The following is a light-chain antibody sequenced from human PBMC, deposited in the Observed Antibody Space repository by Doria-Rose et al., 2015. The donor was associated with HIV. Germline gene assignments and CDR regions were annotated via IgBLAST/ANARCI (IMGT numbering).Light chain of an antibody. CDR1: QSLLYTSKNY. CDR2: WAS. CDR3: QQYYDTPS. Sequence: DIRVTQSPESLGMSLGERATLNCKSNQSLLYTSKNYLAWHQQKPGQPPKLLIYWASTRQSGVPARFSGSGSGTDSTLTISSLEAEDVAVYYCQQYYDTPSFGPGTTVDIK. J-gene: IGKJ3*01. V-gene: IGKV4-1*01.